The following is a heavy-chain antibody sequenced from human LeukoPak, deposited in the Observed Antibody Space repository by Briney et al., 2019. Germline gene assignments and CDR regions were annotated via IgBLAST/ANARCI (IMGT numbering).Heavy chain of an antibody. CDR1: GGSFSSDNW. J-gene: IGHJ4*02. CDR3: CHFPKYSSGWSDEDY. CDR2: VFHSGST. D-gene: IGHD6-19*01. Sequence: LRETLSLTCAVSGGSFSSDNWWSWVRQPPGKGLEWIGEVFHSGSTNYNPSLKSRVTISVDKSKSQFSLKLNSVTAADTAVYYCCHFPKYSSGWSDEDYWGQGTLVAVSS. V-gene: IGHV4-4*03.